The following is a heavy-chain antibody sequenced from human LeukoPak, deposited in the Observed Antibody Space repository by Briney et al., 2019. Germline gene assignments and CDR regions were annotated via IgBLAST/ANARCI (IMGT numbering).Heavy chain of an antibody. J-gene: IGHJ4*02. CDR3: ARGERIAMATFDY. Sequence: GASVKVSCKASGYTFTSYDINWVRQATGQGLEWMGWMNPNSGNTGYAQKFQGRVTMTRNTSINTAYMELSSLRSEDTAVYYCARGERIAMATFDYWGQGTLVTVSS. D-gene: IGHD5-18*01. V-gene: IGHV1-8*01. CDR2: MNPNSGNT. CDR1: GYTFTSYD.